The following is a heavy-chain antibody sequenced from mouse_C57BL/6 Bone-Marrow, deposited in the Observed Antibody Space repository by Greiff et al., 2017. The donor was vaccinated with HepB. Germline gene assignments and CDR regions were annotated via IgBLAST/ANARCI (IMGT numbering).Heavy chain of an antibody. CDR1: GFTFSSYA. CDR3: TREHSNYEFDY. Sequence: EVKVEESGEGLVKPGGSLKLSCAASGFTFSSYAMSWVRQTPEKRLEWVAYISSGGDYIYYADTVKGRFTISRDNARNTLYLQMSSLKSEDTAMYYCTREHSNYEFDYWGQGTTLTVSS. CDR2: ISSGGDYI. V-gene: IGHV5-9-1*02. D-gene: IGHD2-5*01. J-gene: IGHJ2*01.